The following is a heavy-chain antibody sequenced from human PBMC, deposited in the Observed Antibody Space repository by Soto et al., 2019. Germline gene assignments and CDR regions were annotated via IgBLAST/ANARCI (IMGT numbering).Heavy chain of an antibody. Sequence: PGESLKISCKGSGYSFTSYWISWVRQMPGKGLEWMGRIDPSDSYTNYSPSFQGHVTISADKSIITAYLQWSSLKASDTAMYYCARRTMVRGWLEAWGQGTLVTVSS. D-gene: IGHD3-10*01. CDR2: IDPSDSYT. CDR3: ARRTMVRGWLEA. J-gene: IGHJ5*02. CDR1: GYSFTSYW. V-gene: IGHV5-10-1*01.